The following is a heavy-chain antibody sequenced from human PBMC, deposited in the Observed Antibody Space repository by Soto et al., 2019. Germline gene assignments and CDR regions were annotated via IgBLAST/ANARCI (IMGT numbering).Heavy chain of an antibody. D-gene: IGHD6-13*01. Sequence: GTLRLCWAVAGLIFSSYAMPWVRQAPGKGLEWVAVISYDGSDTYYADSVKGRFTISRDNSKNTLYLQMKSLRAEDTAVYYFARDGTMTAAAGFDYWGQGTLVTVSS. CDR3: ARDGTMTAAAGFDY. J-gene: IGHJ4*02. CDR1: GLIFSSYA. V-gene: IGHV3-30-3*01. CDR2: ISYDGSDT.